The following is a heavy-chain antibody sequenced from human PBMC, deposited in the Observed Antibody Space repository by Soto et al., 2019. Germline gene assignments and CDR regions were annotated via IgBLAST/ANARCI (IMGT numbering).Heavy chain of an antibody. D-gene: IGHD3-10*01. CDR1: GGTFSSYT. CDR2: IIPILGIA. Sequence: QVQLVQSGAEVKKPGSSVKVSCKASGGTFSSYTISWVRQAPGQGLEWMGRIIPILGIANYAQKFQGRVTITADKSTSTADMELSSLRSEDTAVYYCARQYYYGSGSYSAFDYWGQGTLVTVSS. CDR3: ARQYYYGSGSYSAFDY. J-gene: IGHJ4*02. V-gene: IGHV1-69*02.